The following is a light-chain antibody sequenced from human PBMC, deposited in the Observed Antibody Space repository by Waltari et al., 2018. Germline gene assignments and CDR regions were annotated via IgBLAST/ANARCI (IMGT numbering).Light chain of an antibody. J-gene: IGKJ1*01. CDR2: QAS. V-gene: IGKV1-5*03. Sequence: DIQMTQSPSTLSASVGDRITITCRASQNTTRWLVWFQQKPGKSPKLLIYQASSLESGVPSRFSGSGSETEFTLTISSLQRDDFATYYCQQYHDSPWTFGQGTQVEI. CDR3: QQYHDSPWT. CDR1: QNTTRW.